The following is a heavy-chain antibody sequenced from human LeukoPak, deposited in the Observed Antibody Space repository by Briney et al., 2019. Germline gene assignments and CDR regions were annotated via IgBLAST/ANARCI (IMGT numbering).Heavy chain of an antibody. D-gene: IGHD4-17*01. Sequence: SETLSLTCTVSGYSISSGYYWGWIRQPPGKGLEWIGSIYHSGSTYYNPSLKGRVTISVDTSKNQFSLKLSSVTAADTAVYYCARVQTTVTTSYYYYMDVWGKGTTVTISS. J-gene: IGHJ6*03. CDR1: GYSISSGYY. V-gene: IGHV4-38-2*02. CDR2: IYHSGST. CDR3: ARVQTTVTTSYYYYMDV.